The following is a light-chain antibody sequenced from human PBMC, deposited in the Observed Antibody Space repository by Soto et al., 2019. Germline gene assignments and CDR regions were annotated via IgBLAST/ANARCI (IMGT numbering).Light chain of an antibody. CDR1: QSISTF. CDR3: QQSDTTPFT. V-gene: IGKV1-39*01. Sequence: DIQMTQSPSSLSASVGDRVTITCGASQSISTFLNWYQQKPGKAPRLLIYDVSRLLSGVPSRFSGSGSGTDFTLTIASLQPEDFSTYYCQQSDTTPFTFGQGTKLEIK. J-gene: IGKJ2*01. CDR2: DVS.